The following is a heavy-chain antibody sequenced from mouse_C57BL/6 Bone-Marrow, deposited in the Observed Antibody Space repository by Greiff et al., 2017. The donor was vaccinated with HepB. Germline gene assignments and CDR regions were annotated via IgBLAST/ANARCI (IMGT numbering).Heavy chain of an antibody. J-gene: IGHJ3*01. D-gene: IGHD2-10*01. Sequence: EVHLVESGGGLVQPGGSLSLSCAASGFTFTDYYMSWVRQPPGKALEWLGFIRNKANGYTTEYSASVKGRFTISRDNSQSILYLQMNALRAEDGATYYCARSYYGNWGFAYWGQGTLVTVSA. CDR3: ARSYYGNWGFAY. CDR2: IRNKANGYTT. CDR1: GFTFTDYY. V-gene: IGHV7-3*01.